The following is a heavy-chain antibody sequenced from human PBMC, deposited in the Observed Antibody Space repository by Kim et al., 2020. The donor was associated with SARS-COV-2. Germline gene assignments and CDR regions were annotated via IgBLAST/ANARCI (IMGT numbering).Heavy chain of an antibody. D-gene: IGHD1-26*01. V-gene: IGHV3-30-3*01. J-gene: IGHJ5*02. CDR2: ISYDGSNK. CDR1: GFTFSSYA. CDR3: PRGTYARGGWLDP. Sequence: GGSLRLSCAASGFTFSSYAMHWVRQAPGKGLEWVAVISYDGSNKYYADSVKGRFTISRDNSKNTLYLQMNSLRAEDTAVYYCPRGTYARGGWLDPWGQGTLVTVSS.